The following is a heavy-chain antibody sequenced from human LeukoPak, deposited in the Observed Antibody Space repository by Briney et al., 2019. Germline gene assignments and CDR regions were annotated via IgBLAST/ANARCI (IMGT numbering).Heavy chain of an antibody. V-gene: IGHV1-2*02. Sequence: ASVKVSCKASGYTFTGYYMHWVRQAPGQGLEWMGWINPNSGGTNYAQKFQGRVTMTRDTSISTAHMELSRLRSDDTAVYYCARDPSIAARPDGSDYWGQGTLVTVSS. CDR2: INPNSGGT. J-gene: IGHJ4*02. D-gene: IGHD6-6*01. CDR3: ARDPSIAARPDGSDY. CDR1: GYTFTGYY.